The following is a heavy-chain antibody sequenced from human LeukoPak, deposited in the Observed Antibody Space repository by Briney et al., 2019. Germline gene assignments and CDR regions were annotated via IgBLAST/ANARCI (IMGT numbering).Heavy chain of an antibody. CDR1: GGSISSGGSS. J-gene: IGHJ5*02. Sequence: PSESLSLTCAVSGGSISSGGSSWSWIRQPPGKGLEWIGYIYHSGSTYYNPSLKSRVTISVDRSKNQFSLKLSSVTAADTAVYYCATLCSGVSCYWGPWGQGTLVTVSS. D-gene: IGHD2-15*01. CDR3: ATLCSGVSCYWGP. V-gene: IGHV4-30-2*01. CDR2: IYHSGST.